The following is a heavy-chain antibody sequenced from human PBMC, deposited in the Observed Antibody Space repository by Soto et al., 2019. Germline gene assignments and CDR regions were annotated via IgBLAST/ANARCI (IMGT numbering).Heavy chain of an antibody. Sequence: ASVKVSCKVSGYTLTELSMHWVRQAPGKGLEWMGGFDPEDGETIYAQKFQGRVTMTEDTSTGTVYMELSSLRSEDTAVYYCARGVYYYGSGSYAWRFDYWGQGTLVTVSS. D-gene: IGHD3-10*01. J-gene: IGHJ4*02. CDR3: ARGVYYYGSGSYAWRFDY. V-gene: IGHV1-24*01. CDR1: GYTLTELS. CDR2: FDPEDGET.